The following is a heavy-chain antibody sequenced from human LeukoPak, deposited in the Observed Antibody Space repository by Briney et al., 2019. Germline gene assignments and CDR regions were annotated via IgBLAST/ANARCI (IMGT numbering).Heavy chain of an antibody. J-gene: IGHJ4*02. Sequence: GGSLRLSCTASGFIVNTNYMTWVRQAPGRGLEWVSFIYADGTTYYADSVKGRFTISRDISKNEVYLQMNSLRPEDTAVYYCARDSYGDANFDSWGQGTVVSVSS. CDR1: GFIVNTNY. V-gene: IGHV3-53*01. D-gene: IGHD4-17*01. CDR2: IYADGTT. CDR3: ARDSYGDANFDS.